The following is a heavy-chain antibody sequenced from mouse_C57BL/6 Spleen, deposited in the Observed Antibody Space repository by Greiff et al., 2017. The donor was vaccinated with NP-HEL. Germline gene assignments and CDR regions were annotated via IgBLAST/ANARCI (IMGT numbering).Heavy chain of an antibody. V-gene: IGHV1-50*01. J-gene: IGHJ4*01. CDR1: GYTFTSYW. CDR3: ARAMDY. CDR2: IDPSDSYT. Sequence: QVQLQQPGAELVKPGASVKLSCKASGYTFTSYWMQWVKQRPGQGLEWIGEIDPSDSYTNYHQKFKGKATLTVDTSSSTAYMQLSSLTSEDSAVYYCARAMDYWGQGTSVTVSS.